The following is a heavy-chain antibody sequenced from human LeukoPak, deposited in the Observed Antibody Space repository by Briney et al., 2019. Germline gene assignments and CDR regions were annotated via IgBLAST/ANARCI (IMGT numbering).Heavy chain of an antibody. J-gene: IGHJ4*02. Sequence: GGSLRLSCAASGFIFSSYSMNWVRQAPGKGLEWVSSISSSSSYIYYADSVKGRFTISRDNAKSSLYLQMNSLRAEDTAVYYCARDQSGQLWLPSSFDYWGQGTLVTVSS. CDR3: ARDQSGQLWLPSSFDY. CDR1: GFIFSSYS. CDR2: ISSSSSYI. V-gene: IGHV3-21*01. D-gene: IGHD5-18*01.